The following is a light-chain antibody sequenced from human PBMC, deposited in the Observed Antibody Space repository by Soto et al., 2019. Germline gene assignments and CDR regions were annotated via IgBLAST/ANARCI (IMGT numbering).Light chain of an antibody. Sequence: AVQITQSPSYLSAYLGHTGTITFSWGPCITNDLGWCQQKPGKAPKSLIYAASNLHSGVPSRFRGSGSGRDFTLTMSGLQPYDFATYSCLQDFRYPWTFGKWSKVDIK. J-gene: IGKJ1*01. CDR1: PCITND. CDR2: AAS. CDR3: LQDFRYPWT. V-gene: IGKV1-6*02.